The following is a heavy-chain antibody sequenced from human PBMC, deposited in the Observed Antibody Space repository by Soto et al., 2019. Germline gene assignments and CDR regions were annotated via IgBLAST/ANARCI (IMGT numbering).Heavy chain of an antibody. Sequence: QVQLVESGGGVVQPGRSLRLSCAASGFTFSSYAMHWVRQAPGKGLEWVAVISYDGSNKYYADSVKGRFTISRDNSKNKLYLQMNSLRAEDTAEYYCARDAQGVVTNYFGYWGQGTLVTISS. CDR2: ISYDGSNK. J-gene: IGHJ4*02. CDR3: ARDAQGVVTNYFGY. CDR1: GFTFSSYA. V-gene: IGHV3-30-3*01. D-gene: IGHD3-3*01.